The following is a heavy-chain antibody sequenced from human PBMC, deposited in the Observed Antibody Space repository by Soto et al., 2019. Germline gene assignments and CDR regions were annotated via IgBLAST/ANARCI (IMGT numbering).Heavy chain of an antibody. D-gene: IGHD2-15*01. J-gene: IGHJ6*03. Sequence: PGGSLRLSCAASGFTFDTYAMSWVRQAPGKGLEWVSAISGRGAKTYYADSVKGRFTISRDNSKNTLYLQMNSLRAEDTAVYHCAKLECSGGSCYSGRLVDYFYYYMDVWGKGTTVTVSS. CDR1: GFTFDTYA. CDR2: ISGRGAKT. V-gene: IGHV3-23*01. CDR3: AKLECSGGSCYSGRLVDYFYYYMDV.